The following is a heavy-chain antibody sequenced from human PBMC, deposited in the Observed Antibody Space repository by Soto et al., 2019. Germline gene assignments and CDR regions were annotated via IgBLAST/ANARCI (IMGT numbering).Heavy chain of an antibody. CDR1: GYTFTNYG. Sequence: QVQLVQSGAEVKKPGASVKVSCKASGYTFTNYGVSWVRQAPGRGLEWMGWINTNKGNTNYAQKFQGRVTMTTDTSTSTAYMELRSLRSDDTAIYYCAKVQEKWSKFFDYWGQGTLVTVSS. J-gene: IGHJ4*02. V-gene: IGHV1-18*01. D-gene: IGHD2-15*01. CDR2: INTNKGNT. CDR3: AKVQEKWSKFFDY.